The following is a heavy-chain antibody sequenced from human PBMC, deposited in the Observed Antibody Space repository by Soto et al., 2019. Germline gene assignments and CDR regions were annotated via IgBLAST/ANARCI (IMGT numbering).Heavy chain of an antibody. V-gene: IGHV3-23*01. J-gene: IGHJ4*02. CDR3: AKDSDYSDLKSYFDF. Sequence: GGSLRLSCVASGFNFSYNAMSWVRQAPGKGLQWVSTISTSGGSTYYADSVKGRFTISRDNSKHTLYLQMNSLRAEDTAVYYCAKDSDYSDLKSYFDFWGQGTLVTVSS. CDR1: GFNFSYNA. D-gene: IGHD4-17*01. CDR2: ISTSGGST.